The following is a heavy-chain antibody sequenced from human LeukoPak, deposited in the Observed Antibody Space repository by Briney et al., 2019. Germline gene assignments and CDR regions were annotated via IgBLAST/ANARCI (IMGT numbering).Heavy chain of an antibody. D-gene: IGHD1-1*01. Sequence: GGSLRLSCAASGFTFSSYGMHWVRQAPGKGLEWVAFIRYDGSNKYYADSVKGRFTISRDNSKNTLYLQMNSLRAEDTAVYYCAKASQLELRNYYFYYYMDVWGKGTTVTVSS. J-gene: IGHJ6*03. CDR1: GFTFSSYG. CDR3: AKASQLELRNYYFYYYMDV. CDR2: IRYDGSNK. V-gene: IGHV3-30*02.